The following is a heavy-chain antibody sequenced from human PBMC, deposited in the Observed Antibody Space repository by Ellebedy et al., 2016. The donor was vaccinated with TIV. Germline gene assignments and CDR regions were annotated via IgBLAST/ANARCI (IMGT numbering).Heavy chain of an antibody. D-gene: IGHD2-15*01. CDR3: ARVVVVAATPTAHDAFDI. V-gene: IGHV4-34*01. Sequence: SETLSLXCAVYGGSFSGYYWSWIRQPPGKGLEWIGSIYYSGSTYYNPSLKSRVTISVDTSKNQFSLKLSSVTAADTAVYYCARVVVVAATPTAHDAFDIWGQGTMVTVSS. CDR2: IYYSGST. CDR1: GGSFSGYY. J-gene: IGHJ3*02.